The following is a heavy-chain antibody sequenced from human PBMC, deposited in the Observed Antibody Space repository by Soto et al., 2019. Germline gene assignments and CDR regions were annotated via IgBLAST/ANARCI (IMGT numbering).Heavy chain of an antibody. V-gene: IGHV4-61*01. Sequence: PSETLSLTCTVSGGSVSSGNYYWSWSRQPPGKGLEWIGYIYYSGSTNYNPSLKSRVTISVDTSKNQFSLKLSSVTAADTAVYYCASLITPYDILTGYYGYNWFDPWGQGTLVTVSS. D-gene: IGHD3-9*01. CDR1: GGSVSSGNYY. J-gene: IGHJ5*02. CDR3: ASLITPYDILTGYYGYNWFDP. CDR2: IYYSGST.